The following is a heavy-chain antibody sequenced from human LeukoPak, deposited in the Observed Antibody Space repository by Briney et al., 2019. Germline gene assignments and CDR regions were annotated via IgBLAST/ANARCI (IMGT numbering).Heavy chain of an antibody. Sequence: QAGGSLRLSCAASGFTFDDYAMHWVRQAPGKGLEWVSGISWNSGSIGYADSVKGRFTISRDNAKNSLYLQMNSLRAEDTALYYCAKSPTYYYDGSGYSAWGQGTLVTVSS. J-gene: IGHJ4*02. V-gene: IGHV3-9*01. D-gene: IGHD3-22*01. CDR1: GFTFDDYA. CDR2: ISWNSGSI. CDR3: AKSPTYYYDGSGYSA.